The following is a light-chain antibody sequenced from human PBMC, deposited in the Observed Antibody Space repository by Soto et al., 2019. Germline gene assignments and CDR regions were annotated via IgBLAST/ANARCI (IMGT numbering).Light chain of an antibody. V-gene: IGKV3-15*01. CDR3: QQYNNWPPIT. CDR2: GVS. Sequence: EIVMTQSPATLSASPGERATLSCRASQSVSSKSAWYQQKPGQAPRLLIYGVSTRATGTPARFSGSGSGTEFTLTIGSLQSEDFAVYYCQQYNNWPPITFGQGTRLEIK. J-gene: IGKJ5*01. CDR1: QSVSSK.